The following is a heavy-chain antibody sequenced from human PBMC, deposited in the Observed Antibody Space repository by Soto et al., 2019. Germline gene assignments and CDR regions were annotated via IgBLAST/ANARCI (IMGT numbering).Heavy chain of an antibody. V-gene: IGHV3-23*01. CDR2: ISATGST. CDR3: AKVSNKWAVAQRGYFDY. Sequence: EVQVLDSGGGLVQPGGSQRLSCDASGFTFSNYAMSWVRQAPGKGLEWVSTISATGSTLYADSVKGRFTISRDNSKNTVYLQMNFLRAEDTAVYYCAKVSNKWAVAQRGYFDYWGQGTLVTVSS. CDR1: GFTFSNYA. D-gene: IGHD6-19*01. J-gene: IGHJ4*02.